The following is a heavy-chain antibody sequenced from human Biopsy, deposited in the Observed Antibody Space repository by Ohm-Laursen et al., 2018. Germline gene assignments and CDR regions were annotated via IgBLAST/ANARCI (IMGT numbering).Heavy chain of an antibody. D-gene: IGHD3-22*01. CDR3: ARDYDTSGYYYVS. V-gene: IGHV4-39*01. CDR2: IFYRGST. CDR1: GGSISNNNYY. Sequence: SETLSLTCTVSGGSISNNNYYWGWIRQPPGKGLEWIGSIFYRGSTHYKPSLKSRLNIYVDTSKNQFSLKLKSVTAADTAVYYCARDYDTSGYYYVSWGQGTLVTVSS. J-gene: IGHJ5*02.